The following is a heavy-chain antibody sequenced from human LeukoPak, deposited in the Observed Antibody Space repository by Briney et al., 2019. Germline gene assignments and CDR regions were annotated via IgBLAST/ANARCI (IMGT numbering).Heavy chain of an antibody. CDR2: ISSSSSYI. CDR1: GFTFSSYS. V-gene: IGHV3-21*01. D-gene: IGHD5-18*01. Sequence: GGSLRLSCAASGFTFSSYSMNWVRQAPGKGLEWVSSISSSSSYIYYADSVKGRFTISRDNAKNSLYLQMNSLRAEDTAVYYCAGDGGYSYGYIYYYYYMDVWGKGTTVTGSS. CDR3: AGDGGYSYGYIYYYYYMDV. J-gene: IGHJ6*03.